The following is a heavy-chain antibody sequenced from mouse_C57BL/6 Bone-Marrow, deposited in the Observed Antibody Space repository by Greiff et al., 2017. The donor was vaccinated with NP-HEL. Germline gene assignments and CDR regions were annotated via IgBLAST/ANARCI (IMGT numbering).Heavy chain of an antibody. V-gene: IGHV1-9*01. CDR3: ARPQLGRGFAY. D-gene: IGHD4-1*02. CDR2: LLPGSGST. J-gene: IGHJ3*01. Sequence: LQESGAELMKPGASVKLSCKATGYTFTGYWIEWVKQRPGHGLEWIGELLPGSGSTNYNEKFQGKATFTADTSSNTAYMQLSSLTTEDSAIYYCARPQLGRGFAYWGQGTLVTVSA. CDR1: GYTFTGYW.